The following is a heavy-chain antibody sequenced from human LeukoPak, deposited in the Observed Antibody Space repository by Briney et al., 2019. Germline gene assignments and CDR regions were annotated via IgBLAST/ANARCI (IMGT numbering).Heavy chain of an antibody. V-gene: IGHV4-38-2*02. CDR1: GYSINSGYY. CDR3: AKGLVSEHRGDDLENYFDY. D-gene: IGHD5-12*01. Sequence: SETLSLTCTVSGYSINSGYYWGWIRQPPGKGLEWIGNIYHSGDTYYNPSLKSRVTMSIDTSKNQLFLKLTSVTAADTAVYYCAKGLVSEHRGDDLENYFDYWGQGTLVTVSS. CDR2: IYHSGDT. J-gene: IGHJ4*02.